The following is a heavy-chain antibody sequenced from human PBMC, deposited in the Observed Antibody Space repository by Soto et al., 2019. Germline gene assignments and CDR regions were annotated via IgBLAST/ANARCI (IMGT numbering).Heavy chain of an antibody. CDR2: INPTTTTT. V-gene: IGHV1-46*03. CDR3: ARDLYSTSWYVRAFDM. D-gene: IGHD6-13*01. CDR1: ENTFITYS. Sequence: ASVKVSCKASENTFITYSLHWVRQAPGQGLEWMGVINPTTTTTTDAQKFQGRVTMTRDTSTSTVFLELSSLRSGDTAVYFCARDLYSTSWYVRAFDMWG. J-gene: IGHJ3*02.